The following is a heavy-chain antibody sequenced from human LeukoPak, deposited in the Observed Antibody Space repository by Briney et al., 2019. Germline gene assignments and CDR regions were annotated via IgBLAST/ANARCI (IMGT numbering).Heavy chain of an antibody. Sequence: SVKVSCKASGGTFSSYAISWVRQAPGQGLEWMGRIIPILGIANYAQKFQGRVTITADKSTSTAYMELSSLRPEDTAVYYCARERSSVDTAMVIYWFDPWGQGTLVTVSS. V-gene: IGHV1-69*04. J-gene: IGHJ5*02. CDR1: GGTFSSYA. CDR3: ARERSSVDTAMVIYWFDP. D-gene: IGHD5-18*01. CDR2: IIPILGIA.